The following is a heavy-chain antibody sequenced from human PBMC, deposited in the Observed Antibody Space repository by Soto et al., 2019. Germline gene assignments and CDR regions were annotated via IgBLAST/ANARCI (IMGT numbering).Heavy chain of an antibody. V-gene: IGHV3-23*01. CDR1: GFTFSTYA. CDR3: AKGHYYVSSGRYPVDAFDF. Sequence: EVQLLDSGGGLVQPGGSLRLSCAASGFTFSTYAMGWVRQAPGKGLEWVSSVSGGGESAYYGDSVKGRFTISRDSSKNTLYLQMNSLRAEDTAIYYCAKGHYYVSSGRYPVDAFDFWGQGTMVTVSS. J-gene: IGHJ3*01. D-gene: IGHD3-22*01. CDR2: VSGGGESA.